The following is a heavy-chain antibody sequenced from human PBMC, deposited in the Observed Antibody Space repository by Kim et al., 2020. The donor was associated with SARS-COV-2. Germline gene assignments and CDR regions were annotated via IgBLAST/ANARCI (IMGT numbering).Heavy chain of an antibody. D-gene: IGHD3-10*01. Sequence: SETLSLTCTVSGYSISSGYYWGWIRQPPGKGLEWIGSIYHSGSTYYNPSLKSRVTISVDTSKNQFSLKLSSVTAADTAVYYCASFFPGYWGQGTLVTVSS. CDR3: ASFFPGY. J-gene: IGHJ4*02. V-gene: IGHV4-38-2*02. CDR1: GYSISSGYY. CDR2: IYHSGST.